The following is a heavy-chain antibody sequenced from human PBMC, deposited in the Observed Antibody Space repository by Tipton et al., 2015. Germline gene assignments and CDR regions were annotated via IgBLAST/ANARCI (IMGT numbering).Heavy chain of an antibody. J-gene: IGHJ4*02. D-gene: IGHD2-15*01. CDR3: ARLVGVGSYYFDY. Sequence: TLSLTCSVSSDSISKYYWSWIRQPPGKELEWIGYIQYSGSTNYSPSLKSRVTISVDSSKTQLSLKLRSVTAADTAVYFCARLVGVGSYYFDYWGQGTLVTVSS. CDR2: IQYSGST. V-gene: IGHV4-59*01. CDR1: SDSISKYY.